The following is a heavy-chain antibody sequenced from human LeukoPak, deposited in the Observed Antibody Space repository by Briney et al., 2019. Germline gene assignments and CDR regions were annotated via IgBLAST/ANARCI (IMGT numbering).Heavy chain of an antibody. V-gene: IGHV3-23*01. J-gene: IGHJ6*02. CDR1: GFTFSSYA. Sequence: PGGSLRLSCAASGFTFSSYAMSWVRQAPGKGLEWVSAISGSGGSTYYADSVKGRFTISRDNSKNTLYLQMNSLRAEDTAVYYCASFYSNYGFNYYYGMDVWGQGTTVTVSS. D-gene: IGHD4-4*01. CDR2: ISGSGGST. CDR3: ASFYSNYGFNYYYGMDV.